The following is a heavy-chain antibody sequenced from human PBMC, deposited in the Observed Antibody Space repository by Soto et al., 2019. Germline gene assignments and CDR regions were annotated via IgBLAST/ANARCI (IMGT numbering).Heavy chain of an antibody. CDR1: GFTFSSYS. V-gene: IGHV3-21*01. J-gene: IGHJ4*02. CDR3: GSDGSQNIVVVRAAIDY. Sequence: EVQLVESGGGLVKPGGSLRLSCAASGFTFSSYSMNWVRQAPGKGLEWVSSISSSSSYIYYADSVKGRCTIPRDNAKKSLYLQMNSLRAEDTAVYYCGSDGSQNIVVVRAAIDYWGQGTLVTVSS. D-gene: IGHD2-2*01. CDR2: ISSSSSYI.